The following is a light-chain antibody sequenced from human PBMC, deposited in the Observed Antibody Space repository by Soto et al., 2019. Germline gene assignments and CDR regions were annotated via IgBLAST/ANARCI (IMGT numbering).Light chain of an antibody. J-gene: IGKJ1*01. CDR1: QSISSW. Sequence: DIVMTQSPSTLSASIGYRFTITCLASQSISSWLAWYQQKPGKAPKLLIFAASSLQSGVPSRFSGSRSGPDFTLTISSLQPEDFATYYCQQSYSSPQTFGQGTKVDIK. V-gene: IGKV1-39*01. CDR3: QQSYSSPQT. CDR2: AAS.